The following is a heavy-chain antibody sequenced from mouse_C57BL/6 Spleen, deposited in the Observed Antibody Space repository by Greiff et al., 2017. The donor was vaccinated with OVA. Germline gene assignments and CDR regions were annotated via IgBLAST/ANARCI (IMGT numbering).Heavy chain of an antibody. CDR2: IRLKSDNYAT. CDR3: TGQNWDGDYAMDY. J-gene: IGHJ4*01. CDR1: GFTFSNYW. Sequence: EVQLQESGGGLVQPGGSMKLSCVASGFTFSNYWMNWVRQSPEKGLEWVAQIRLKSDNYATHYAESVKGRFTISRDDSKSSVYLQMNNLRAEDTVIYYCTGQNWDGDYAMDYWGQGTSVTVSS. D-gene: IGHD4-1*01. V-gene: IGHV6-3*01.